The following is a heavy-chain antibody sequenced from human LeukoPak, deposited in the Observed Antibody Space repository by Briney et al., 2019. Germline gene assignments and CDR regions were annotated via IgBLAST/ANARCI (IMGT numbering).Heavy chain of an antibody. V-gene: IGHV1-18*04. CDR1: GYTFTGYY. J-gene: IGHJ6*02. D-gene: IGHD6-13*01. CDR3: AREWWYSSSWYETTPYYGMDV. Sequence: ASVKVSCKASGYTFTGYYMHWVRQAPGQGLEWMGWISAYNGNTNYAQKLQGRVTMTTDTSTSTAYMELRSLRSDDTAVYYCAREWWYSSSWYETTPYYGMDVWGQGTTVTVSS. CDR2: ISAYNGNT.